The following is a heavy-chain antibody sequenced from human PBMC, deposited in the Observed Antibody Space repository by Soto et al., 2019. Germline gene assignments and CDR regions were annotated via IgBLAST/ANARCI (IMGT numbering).Heavy chain of an antibody. CDR2: ISYDGTYK. CDR3: AKDRGYYSCSWPFY. CDR1: GSSFSSDG. Sequence: QVQLVESGGGVVQPGRSLRLSCAASGSSFSSDGIHWVRQVPGKGLEWVAVISYDGTYKHYADSVKGRFTFSRDNSKNTVYLQLNSLRAEDTAVYYCAKDRGYYSCSWPFYWGQGTLVTVSS. J-gene: IGHJ4*02. D-gene: IGHD6-13*01. V-gene: IGHV3-30*18.